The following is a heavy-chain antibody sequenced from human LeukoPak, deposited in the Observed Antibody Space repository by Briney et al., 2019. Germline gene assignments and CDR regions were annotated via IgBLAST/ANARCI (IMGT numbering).Heavy chain of an antibody. Sequence: GGAVTLSCAGSGFTFSNYWMHWVRQAPGKGLVGVSCISSDGSSTNYAASVKGRFSISRDNAKNTLYLHMNSLRAEDTALYYCARPMISVMSQGADFWGQGSLVTVPS. V-gene: IGHV3-74*01. J-gene: IGHJ4*02. CDR3: ARPMISVMSQGADF. D-gene: IGHD3/OR15-3a*01. CDR1: GFTFSNYW. CDR2: ISSDGSST.